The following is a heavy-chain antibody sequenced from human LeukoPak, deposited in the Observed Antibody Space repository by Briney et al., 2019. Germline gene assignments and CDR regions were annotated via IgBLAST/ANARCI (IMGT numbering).Heavy chain of an antibody. CDR3: ARGSLVVAASPPYYYYGMDV. D-gene: IGHD2-15*01. Sequence: EASVKVSCKASGYTFTGYYMHWVRQAPGQGLEGMGWINPNSGGTNYAQKFQGRVTMTRDTSISTAYMELSRLRSDDTAVYYCARGSLVVAASPPYYYYGMDVWGQGTTVTVSS. CDR2: INPNSGGT. V-gene: IGHV1-2*02. CDR1: GYTFTGYY. J-gene: IGHJ6*02.